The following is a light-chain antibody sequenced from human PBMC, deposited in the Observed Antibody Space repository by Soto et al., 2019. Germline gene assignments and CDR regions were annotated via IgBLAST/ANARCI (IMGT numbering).Light chain of an antibody. Sequence: QSALTQPASVSGSPGQSITISCSGTPSDIGAYNYVSWYQHLPGKAPEFIIYDVTNRPSGVSSRFSGSKSGTTASLTISGLQAEDEANYYFGSYTITSTLMIFGGGTKLTVL. CDR3: GSYTITSTLMI. J-gene: IGLJ2*01. CDR2: DVT. V-gene: IGLV2-14*03. CDR1: PSDIGAYNY.